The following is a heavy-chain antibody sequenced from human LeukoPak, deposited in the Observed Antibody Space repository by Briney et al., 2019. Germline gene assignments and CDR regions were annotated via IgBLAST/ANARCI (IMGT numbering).Heavy chain of an antibody. J-gene: IGHJ4*02. CDR1: GFTFSSYA. CDR2: ISYDGSNK. D-gene: IGHD1-26*01. V-gene: IGHV3-30*14. CDR3: ATLCGPRKTSRGMYYFDY. Sequence: GGSLRLSCAASGFTFSSYAMHWVRQAPGKGLEWVAVISYDGSNKYYADPVKGRFTISRDNSKNTLYLQMNSLRAEDTAVYYCATLCGPRKTSRGMYYFDYWGQGTLVTVSS.